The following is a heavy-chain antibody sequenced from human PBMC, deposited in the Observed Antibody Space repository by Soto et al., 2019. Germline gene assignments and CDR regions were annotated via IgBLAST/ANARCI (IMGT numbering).Heavy chain of an antibody. J-gene: IGHJ4*02. V-gene: IGHV1-69*08. CDR2: IIPILGRS. CDR3: ARDLEYCSITSCSDFDY. D-gene: IGHD2-2*01. CDR1: GGTFSSYT. Sequence: QVQLVQSGAEVKKPGSSVKVSCKASGGTFSSYTISWVRQAPGQVLDWMGRIIPILGRSNYAQKVQGRVTIHAANSTSTAYMELSSLRSEDTAVYYCARDLEYCSITSCSDFDYWGQGTLVTVSS.